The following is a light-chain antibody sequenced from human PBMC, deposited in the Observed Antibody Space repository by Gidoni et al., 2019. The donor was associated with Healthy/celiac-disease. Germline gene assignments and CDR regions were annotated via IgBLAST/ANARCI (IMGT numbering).Light chain of an antibody. CDR1: QSLLHSNGYNY. CDR2: LGS. J-gene: IGKJ1*01. V-gene: IGKV2-28*01. CDR3: MQALQTPWT. Sequence: DIVMTQSPLSLPVTPGEPASISGRSSQSLLHSNGYNYLDWYLQKPGQSPQLLSYLGSNRAAGVPDRFSGSGSGTDFTLKISRVEAEDVGVYYCMQALQTPWTFGQGTKVEIK.